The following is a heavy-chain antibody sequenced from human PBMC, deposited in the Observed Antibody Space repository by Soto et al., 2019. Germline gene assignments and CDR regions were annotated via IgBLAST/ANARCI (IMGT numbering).Heavy chain of an antibody. CDR1: GFTFSSYG. Sequence: QVQLVESGGGVVQPGRSLRLSCAASGFTFSSYGMHWVRQAPGKGLEWVAVISYDGSNKYYADSVKGRFTISRDNSKNTLYLQMNSLRAEDTAVYYCAGERGEAFDIWGQGTMVTVSS. CDR2: ISYDGSNK. V-gene: IGHV3-30*03. D-gene: IGHD3-10*01. CDR3: AGERGEAFDI. J-gene: IGHJ3*02.